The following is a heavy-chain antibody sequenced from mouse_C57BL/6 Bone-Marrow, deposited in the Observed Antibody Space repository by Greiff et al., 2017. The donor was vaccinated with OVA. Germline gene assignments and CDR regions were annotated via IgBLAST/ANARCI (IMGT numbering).Heavy chain of an antibody. CDR2: IDPEDDET. CDR1: GFNIKDYY. D-gene: IGHD1-1*01. Sequence: VQLQQSGAELVKPGASVKLSCTASGFNIKDYYMHWVKQRTEQGLEWIGRIDPEDDETKYAPKFQGKATIPTDKSSNTAYLQLSSLTSEDTAVYYCARDYYGSSPGGQGTTLTVTS. J-gene: IGHJ2*01. CDR3: ARDYYGSSP. V-gene: IGHV14-2*01.